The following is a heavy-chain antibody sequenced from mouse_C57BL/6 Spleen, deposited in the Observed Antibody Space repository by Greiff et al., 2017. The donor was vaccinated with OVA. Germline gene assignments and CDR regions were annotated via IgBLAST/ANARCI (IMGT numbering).Heavy chain of an antibody. V-gene: IGHV1-63*01. CDR3: ARGMGSNYENYFDY. CDR2: IYPGGGYT. D-gene: IGHD2-5*01. CDR1: GYNFTNYW. Sequence: VQLQQSGAELVRPGTSVKMSCKASGYNFTNYWIGWAKQRPGHGLEWIGDIYPGGGYTNYNEKFKGKATLTADKSSSTAYMQFSSLTSEDSAIYYCARGMGSNYENYFDYWGQGTTLTVSS. J-gene: IGHJ2*01.